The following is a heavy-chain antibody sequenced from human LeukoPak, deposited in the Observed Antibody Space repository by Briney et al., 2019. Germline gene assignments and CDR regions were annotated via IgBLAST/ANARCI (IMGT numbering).Heavy chain of an antibody. Sequence: PGGSLRLSCAAPGFTFSSYAMSWVRQAPGKGLEWVSAISGSGGSTYYADSVKGRFTISRDNSKNTLYLQMNSLRAEDTAVYYCAKAQWELLLLDYWGQGTPVTVSS. D-gene: IGHD1-26*01. V-gene: IGHV3-23*01. CDR1: GFTFSSYA. CDR2: ISGSGGST. J-gene: IGHJ4*02. CDR3: AKAQWELLLLDY.